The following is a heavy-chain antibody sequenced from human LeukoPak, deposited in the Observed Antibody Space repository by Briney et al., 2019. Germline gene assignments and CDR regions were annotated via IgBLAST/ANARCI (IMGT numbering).Heavy chain of an antibody. D-gene: IGHD2-15*01. CDR2: ISGSGGST. J-gene: IGHJ5*02. CDR3: AKDRTYGCSGGSCYGDNWFDP. Sequence: SGGSLRLSCAASGFTFSSYAMSWVRRAPGKGLEWFSAISGSGGSTYYADSVKGRFTISRDNSKNTLYLQMNSLRAEDTAVYYCAKDRTYGCSGGSCYGDNWFDPWGQGTLVTVSS. CDR1: GFTFSSYA. V-gene: IGHV3-23*01.